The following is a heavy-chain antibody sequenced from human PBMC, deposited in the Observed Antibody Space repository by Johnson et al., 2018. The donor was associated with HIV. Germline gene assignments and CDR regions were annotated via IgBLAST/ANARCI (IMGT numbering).Heavy chain of an antibody. CDR1: GFTFSTSG. Sequence: VQLVESGGGVVQPGRSLGLSCAASGFTFSTSGMHWVRQAPGKGLEWVSLISGSGDNTHYADSVKGRFTISRDNSKNTLYLQINSLRAEDTAIYYCAKDLGAYSGSYYDAFDIWGQGTMVTVSS. CDR2: ISGSGDNT. V-gene: IGHV3-23*04. J-gene: IGHJ3*02. D-gene: IGHD1-26*01. CDR3: AKDLGAYSGSYYDAFDI.